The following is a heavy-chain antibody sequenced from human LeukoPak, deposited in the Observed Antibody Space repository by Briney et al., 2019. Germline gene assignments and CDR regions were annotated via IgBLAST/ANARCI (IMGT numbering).Heavy chain of an antibody. CDR2: IIPIFGTA. Sequence: GASVKVSCKASGGTFSSYAISWVRQAPGQGLEWMGGIIPIFGTANYAQKFQGRVTITTDVSTSTAYMELSSLRSEDTAVYYCASGGYSYGYDYFDYWGQGTLVTVSS. CDR1: GGTFSSYA. V-gene: IGHV1-69*05. D-gene: IGHD5-18*01. J-gene: IGHJ4*02. CDR3: ASGGYSYGYDYFDY.